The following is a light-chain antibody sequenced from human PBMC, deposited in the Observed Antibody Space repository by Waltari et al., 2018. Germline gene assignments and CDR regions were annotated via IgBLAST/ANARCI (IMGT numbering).Light chain of an antibody. Sequence: DSVMTQTRLSLPVNSGAPASLSCRSSQSLLHINGNTYLYWYLQKPGQPPRLLIYRGSNRFSGVPYRFSGSGSGTDFTLKISRVEAEDVGVYYCMQAVQSPRTFGQGTKVEIK. CDR3: MQAVQSPRT. CDR2: RGS. J-gene: IGKJ1*01. V-gene: IGKV2-28*01. CDR1: QSLLHINGNTY.